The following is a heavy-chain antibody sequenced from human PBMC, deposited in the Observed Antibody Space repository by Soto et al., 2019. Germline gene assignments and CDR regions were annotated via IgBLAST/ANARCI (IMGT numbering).Heavy chain of an antibody. D-gene: IGHD2-2*01. V-gene: IGHV1-46*01. CDR3: ARDSTYCSSTSCIWFDP. Sequence: ASVKVSCKASGYTFTSYYMHWVRQAPGQGLEWMGIINPSGGSTSYAQKFQGRVTMTRDTSTSTVYMELSSLRSEDTAVYYCARDSTYCSSTSCIWFDPWGQGTLVTVSS. CDR1: GYTFTSYY. J-gene: IGHJ5*02. CDR2: INPSGGST.